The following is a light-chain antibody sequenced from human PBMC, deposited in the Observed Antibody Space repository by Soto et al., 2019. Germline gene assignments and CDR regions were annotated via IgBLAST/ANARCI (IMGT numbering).Light chain of an antibody. V-gene: IGKV1-5*03. Sequence: QMTQSPSSLSGSEGDRVTVTCQASQSIGNWLTWYQQKPAKAPNLLIYHASALESGVPSRLSGSGSGTEFDVTLSSLQLEAFIPYYCHQHNIYRWTFGQGTKVDIK. CDR3: HQHNIYRWT. J-gene: IGKJ1*01. CDR1: QSIGNW. CDR2: HAS.